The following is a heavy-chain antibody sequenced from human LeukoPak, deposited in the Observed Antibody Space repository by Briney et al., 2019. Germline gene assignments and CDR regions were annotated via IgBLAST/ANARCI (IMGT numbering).Heavy chain of an antibody. CDR2: VNPVSGGT. CDR3: ASLGATTLSYFGMDV. CDR1: GYTFADYY. Sequence: ASVKVSCKASGYTFADYYMHWVQQAPGQGLEWMGWVNPVSGGTYYAQRFLGRVTMTRDSSISTVYMELSRLQSDDTAVYHCASLGATTLSYFGMDVWGQGTTVTVSS. J-gene: IGHJ6*02. V-gene: IGHV1-2*02. D-gene: IGHD1-26*01.